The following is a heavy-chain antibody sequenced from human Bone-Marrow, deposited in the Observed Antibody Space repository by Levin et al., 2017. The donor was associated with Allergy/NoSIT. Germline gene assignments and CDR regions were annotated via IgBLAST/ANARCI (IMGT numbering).Heavy chain of an antibody. J-gene: IGHJ4*02. D-gene: IGHD3-22*01. CDR1: GFTLSNYA. V-gene: IGHV3-23*01. Sequence: GGSLRLSCAASGFTLSNYAMSWVRQAPGKGLEWVSVISDFTSGSNTYYADSVKGRFTISRDNSKNTVYLHMNALRAEDTAVYYCGGWRTGYYDYWGQGTLVTVSS. CDR3: GGWRTGYYDY. CDR2: ISDFTSGSNT.